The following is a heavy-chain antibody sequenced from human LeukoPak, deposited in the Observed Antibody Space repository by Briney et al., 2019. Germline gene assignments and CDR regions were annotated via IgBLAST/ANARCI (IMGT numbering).Heavy chain of an antibody. CDR1: GFTLSSYG. CDR3: AKDYYYGSGSYYFDY. V-gene: IGHV3-30*02. CDR2: IRYDVSNK. J-gene: IGHJ4*02. Sequence: PRRSLRPSCAASGFTLSSYGMHWVSQAPGKGLGWEAFIRYDVSNKYYADSGKGRFNITRDNSKNTLYVQMNSQRAEDTAVYYCAKDYYYGSGSYYFDYWGQGTLVTVSS. D-gene: IGHD3-10*01.